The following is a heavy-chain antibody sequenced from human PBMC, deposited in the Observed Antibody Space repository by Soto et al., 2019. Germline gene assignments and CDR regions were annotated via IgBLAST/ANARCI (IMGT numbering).Heavy chain of an antibody. Sequence: QVQLVQSGAEVKKPGSSVKVSCKASGGTFSSYAISWVRQAPGQGLEWMGGIIPIFGTANYAQKFQGRVTITADESTSTADMELSSLRSEDTAVYYCARRPPDYSNYAGWFDPWGQGTLVTVSS. J-gene: IGHJ5*02. D-gene: IGHD4-4*01. CDR3: ARRPPDYSNYAGWFDP. CDR1: GGTFSSYA. CDR2: IIPIFGTA. V-gene: IGHV1-69*01.